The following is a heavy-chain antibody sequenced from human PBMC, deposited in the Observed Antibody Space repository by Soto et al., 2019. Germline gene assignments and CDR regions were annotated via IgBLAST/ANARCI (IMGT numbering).Heavy chain of an antibody. D-gene: IGHD6-19*01. CDR2: IIPIFGTA. V-gene: IGHV1-69*01. J-gene: IGHJ5*02. CDR3: ARDMRSRAGTNWFDP. CDR1: GGTFSSYA. Sequence: QVQLVQSGAEVKKPGSSVKVSCKASGGTFSSYAISWVRQAPGQGLEWMGGIIPIFGTANYAQKFQGRVTITADESTRTAYMELSSLRSEDTAVYDCARDMRSRAGTNWFDPWGQGTLVTVSS.